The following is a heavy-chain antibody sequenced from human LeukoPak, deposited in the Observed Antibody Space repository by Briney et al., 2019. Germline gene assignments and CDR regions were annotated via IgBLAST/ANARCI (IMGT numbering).Heavy chain of an antibody. CDR3: ARADSANYYDSGRYFNYFYMDV. CDR2: IYYSGST. J-gene: IGHJ6*03. CDR1: GGSISSHY. V-gene: IGHV4-59*11. D-gene: IGHD3-10*01. Sequence: SETLSLTCTVSGGSISSHYWSWIRQPPGKGREWIGYIYYSGSTNYNPSLKSRVTISVDTSKNQFSLKLSSVTAADTAVYFCARADSANYYDSGRYFNYFYMDVWGRGTTVTVSS.